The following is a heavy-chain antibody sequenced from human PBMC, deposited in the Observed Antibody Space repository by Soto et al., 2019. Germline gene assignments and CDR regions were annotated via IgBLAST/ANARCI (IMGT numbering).Heavy chain of an antibody. J-gene: IGHJ4*02. D-gene: IGHD3-3*01. CDR3: ARGWDFWSGYYTGGFDY. V-gene: IGHV4-39*01. Sequence: LSLTCSVSDSSLSSSTYYWGWIRQPPGKGLEWIGSIYYSGNSYYNPPLKSRVTISVDTSKNQLSLNLTSVTAADTAVYYCARGWDFWSGYYTGGFDYWGQGTPVTVSS. CDR2: IYYSGNS. CDR1: DSSLSSSTYY.